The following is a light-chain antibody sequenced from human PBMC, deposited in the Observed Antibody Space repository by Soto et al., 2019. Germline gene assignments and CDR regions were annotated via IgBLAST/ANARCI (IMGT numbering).Light chain of an antibody. J-gene: IGKJ1*01. CDR2: DAS. CDR1: QSLSSY. Sequence: EIVLTQSPATLSLSPGERATLSCRASQSLSSYLAWYQQKPGQAPRLLIYDASNRATGIPARFSGSGSGTDFTLTISSLEPEDFAVYFCQQRSNWPRTFGQGTKVDNK. CDR3: QQRSNWPRT. V-gene: IGKV3-11*01.